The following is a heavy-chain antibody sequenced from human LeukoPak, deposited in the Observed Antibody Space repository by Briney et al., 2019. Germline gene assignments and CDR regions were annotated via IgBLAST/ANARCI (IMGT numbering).Heavy chain of an antibody. CDR2: ISYDGSNK. D-gene: IGHD3-22*01. J-gene: IGHJ6*03. V-gene: IGHV3-30*18. CDR1: GFTFSSYG. CDR3: AKVETPFYDSPQAHYYYYYMDV. Sequence: PGGSLRLSCAASGFTFSSYGMHWVRQAPGKGLEWVAVISYDGSNKYYADSVKGRFTVSRDNSKNTLYLQMNSLRAEDTAVYYCAKVETPFYDSPQAHYYYYYMDVWGKGTTVTVSS.